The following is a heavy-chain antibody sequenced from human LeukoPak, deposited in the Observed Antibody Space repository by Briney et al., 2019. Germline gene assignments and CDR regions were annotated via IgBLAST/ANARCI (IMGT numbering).Heavy chain of an antibody. J-gene: IGHJ4*02. Sequence: GGSLRLSCAASGFTFDDYAMHWVRQAPGKGLEWVSGISWNSGSIGYADSVKGRFTISRDNAKNSLYLQMNSLRAEDTALYHCAKDMKWSSGWYAFDYWGQGTLVTVSS. D-gene: IGHD6-19*01. CDR2: ISWNSGSI. CDR3: AKDMKWSSGWYAFDY. V-gene: IGHV3-9*01. CDR1: GFTFDDYA.